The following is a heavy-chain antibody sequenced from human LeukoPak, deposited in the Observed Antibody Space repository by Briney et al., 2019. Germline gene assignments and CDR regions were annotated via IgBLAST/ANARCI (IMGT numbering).Heavy chain of an antibody. CDR1: GYSFTANH. D-gene: IGHD7-27*01. CDR3: ARDRAGSWGMDY. J-gene: IGHJ4*02. CDR2: IYPHRLTI. V-gene: IGHV1-46*01. Sequence: ASVKISCKASGYSFTANHIHWVRQAPGQGLEWMGIIYPHRLTITYAQKFQGRVTLTSDTSMSTVYLELNTLKSEDTAVYFCARDRAGSWGMDYWGQGTLVTVSS.